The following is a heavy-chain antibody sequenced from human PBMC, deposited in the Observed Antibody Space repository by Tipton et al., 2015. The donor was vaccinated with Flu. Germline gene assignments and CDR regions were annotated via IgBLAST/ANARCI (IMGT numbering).Heavy chain of an antibody. D-gene: IGHD5-18*01. V-gene: IGHV4-39*07. Sequence: TLSLTCTVSGGSISSSSYYWGWIRQPPGKGLEWIGSIYHSGSTYYNPSLKSRVTISVDTAKNQFSLELSSVTAADSAVYYCVRVETVQLYSFDYWGQGTVVTVSS. CDR1: GGSISSSSYY. CDR3: VRVETVQLYSFDY. J-gene: IGHJ4*02. CDR2: IYHSGST.